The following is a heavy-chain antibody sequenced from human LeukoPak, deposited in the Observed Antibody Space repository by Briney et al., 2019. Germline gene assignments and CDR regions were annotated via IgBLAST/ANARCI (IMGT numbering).Heavy chain of an antibody. V-gene: IGHV3-23*01. D-gene: IGHD4/OR15-4a*01. CDR3: ANEVRPNDY. CDR1: GLTFSSYD. CDR2: ISISGGGT. Sequence: GGSLRLSCAASGLTFSSYDMSWVRQTPGKGLEWVSAISISGGGTFYADSVKGRFTISRDNSKNTLYLQMNSLRAEDTALYFCANEVRPNDYWGRGTLVTVSS. J-gene: IGHJ4*02.